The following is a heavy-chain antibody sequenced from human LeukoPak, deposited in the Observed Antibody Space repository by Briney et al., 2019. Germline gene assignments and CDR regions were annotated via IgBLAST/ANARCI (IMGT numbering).Heavy chain of an antibody. CDR2: INPNSGGT. D-gene: IGHD2/OR15-2a*01. J-gene: IGHJ4*02. Sequence: ASVKVSCKASGYTLTDYYMHWVRQAPGQGLEWMGRINPNSGGTNYAQKFQGRVTMTRDASISTAYMELSRLRSDDTAVYYCARGPTFYLEVHDYWGQGTLVTVSS. CDR3: ARGPTFYLEVHDY. CDR1: GYTLTDYY. V-gene: IGHV1-2*06.